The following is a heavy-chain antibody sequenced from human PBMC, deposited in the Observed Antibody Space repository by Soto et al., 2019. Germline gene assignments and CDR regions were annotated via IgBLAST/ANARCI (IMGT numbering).Heavy chain of an antibody. J-gene: IGHJ4*02. Sequence: GSLLLSCAASGLIFRTYAMHWVRQAPGKGLEWVAVIWSDGSEKYYADSVKGRFTISRDNSDNKMFLEMTSLRAEDTALYYCARERIAAAGPLDYWGPGTLVTVSS. D-gene: IGHD6-13*01. CDR3: ARERIAAAGPLDY. CDR1: GLIFRTYA. CDR2: IWSDGSEK. V-gene: IGHV3-33*01.